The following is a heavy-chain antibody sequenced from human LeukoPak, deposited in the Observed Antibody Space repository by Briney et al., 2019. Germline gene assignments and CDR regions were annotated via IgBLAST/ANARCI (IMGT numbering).Heavy chain of an antibody. V-gene: IGHV4-59*01. D-gene: IGHD4-17*01. CDR1: GGSFSGYY. CDR3: ARQMTTLTTGRTFDI. CDR2: VYYSGST. J-gene: IGHJ3*02. Sequence: SETLSLTCSVSGGSFSGYYWSWIRQPPGKGLEWIGYVYYSGSTNYNPSLKSRVTISVDSSKNQFSLKLSSVTAADTAIYYCARQMTTLTTGRTFDIWGQGTMVAVSS.